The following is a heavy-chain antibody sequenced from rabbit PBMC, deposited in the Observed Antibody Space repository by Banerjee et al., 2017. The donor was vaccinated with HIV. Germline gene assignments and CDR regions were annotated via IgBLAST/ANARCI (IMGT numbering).Heavy chain of an antibody. CDR1: GFDLSSYYY. Sequence: QSLEEFGGGLVQPEGSLTLTCTASGFDLSSYYYMCWVRQAPGKGLEWITCIGTGSSGTAYYASWAKGRFTISKTSSTTVTLQMTSLTAADTATYFCARDFYGMDLWGPGTLVTVS. V-gene: IGHV1S40*01. CDR3: ARDFYGMDL. J-gene: IGHJ6*01. CDR2: IGTGSSGTA.